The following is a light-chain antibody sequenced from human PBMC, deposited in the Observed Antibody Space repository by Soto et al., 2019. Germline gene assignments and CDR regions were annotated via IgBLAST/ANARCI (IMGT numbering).Light chain of an antibody. CDR1: QSVSRN. Sequence: EIVMTQSPAILSVSPGESATLSCRASQSVSRNLAWYQQKPGQAPRLLIYGASTRATDTPVRFRGSGSGTEFTLTISSLQSEDFAVYYCQQYNTWLPSISFGHGTRLEI. CDR2: GAS. CDR3: QQYNTWLPSIS. J-gene: IGKJ5*01. V-gene: IGKV3-15*01.